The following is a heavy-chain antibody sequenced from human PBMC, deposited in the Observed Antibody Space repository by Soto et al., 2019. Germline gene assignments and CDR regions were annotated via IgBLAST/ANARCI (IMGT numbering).Heavy chain of an antibody. D-gene: IGHD2-2*01. CDR2: MNTNSGNT. J-gene: IGHJ4*02. CDR3: AGEAAALGNDY. CDR1: GYTFTSYD. V-gene: IGHV1-8*01. Sequence: QVQLVQSGAEVKKPGASVKVSCKASGYTFTSYDINWVRQATGQGLERMGWMNTNSGNTGYAQKFQGRVTMTRNTSISTAYMELSSLRSEDTSVYYCAGEAAALGNDYWGQGTLVTVSS.